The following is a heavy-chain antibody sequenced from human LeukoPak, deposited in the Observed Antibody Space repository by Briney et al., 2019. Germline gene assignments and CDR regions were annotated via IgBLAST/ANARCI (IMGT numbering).Heavy chain of an antibody. Sequence: ASVKVSCKASGYTFTTYGISWVRQAPGQGLEWMGWISAYNGNTNYAQKLQGRVTMTTDTSTSTAYMELRSLRSDDTAVYYCARVWDLVVATIEAPLDYGMDVWGQGTTVTVSS. CDR3: ARVWDLVVATIEAPLDYGMDV. D-gene: IGHD5-12*01. J-gene: IGHJ6*02. CDR2: ISAYNGNT. CDR1: GYTFTTYG. V-gene: IGHV1-18*01.